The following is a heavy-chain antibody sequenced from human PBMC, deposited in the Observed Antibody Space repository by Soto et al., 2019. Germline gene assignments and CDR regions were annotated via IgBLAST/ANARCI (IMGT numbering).Heavy chain of an antibody. CDR3: ARDSGAYCGGDCYSATR. CDR1: GYTFTSYG. V-gene: IGHV1-18*04. D-gene: IGHD2-21*02. J-gene: IGHJ4*02. Sequence: ASVKVSCKASGYTFTSYGISWVRQAPGQGLEWMGWISAYNGNTNYAQKLQGRVTMTTDTSTSTAYMELRSLRSDETAVYYCARDSGAYCGGDCYSATRWGQGTLVTVSS. CDR2: ISAYNGNT.